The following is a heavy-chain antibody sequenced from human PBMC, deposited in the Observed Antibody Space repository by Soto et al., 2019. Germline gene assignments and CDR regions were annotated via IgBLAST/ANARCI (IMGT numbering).Heavy chain of an antibody. J-gene: IGHJ5*02. CDR3: LRDMQVWRLCS. Sequence: EVQLGESGGGLVQPGESLRLSCAASGLTFRSYWMHWVRQAPVKGLVCVSRINTDGSVAMYVDSVKGRFTISRDNAKNTPYLHMNSLRAEDTGGYYCLRDMQVWRLCSWGQGTLVTVSS. CDR2: INTDGSVA. CDR1: GLTFRSYW. V-gene: IGHV3-74*03. D-gene: IGHD2-15*01.